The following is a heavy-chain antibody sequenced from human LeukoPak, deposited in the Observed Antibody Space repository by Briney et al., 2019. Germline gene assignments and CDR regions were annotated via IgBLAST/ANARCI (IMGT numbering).Heavy chain of an antibody. CDR3: ARDGPHYDFWSGYQTDYYYYGMDV. D-gene: IGHD3-3*01. V-gene: IGHV3-30-3*01. CDR2: ISYDGSNK. CDR1: GFTFSSYA. Sequence: GGSLRLSCAASGFTFSSYAMHWVRQAPGKGLEWVAVISYDGSNKYYADSVKGRFTISRDNSKNTLYLQMNSLRAEDTAVYYCARDGPHYDFWSGYQTDYYYYGMDVWGQGTTVTVSS. J-gene: IGHJ6*02.